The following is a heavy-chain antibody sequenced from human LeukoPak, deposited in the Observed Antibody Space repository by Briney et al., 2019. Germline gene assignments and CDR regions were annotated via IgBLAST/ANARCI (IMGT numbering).Heavy chain of an antibody. D-gene: IGHD4-17*01. Sequence: AGGSLRLSCAASGFTFSSYGMHWVRQAPGKGLEWVAFIRYGGGNKYYADSVKGRFTISRDNSKNMLYLQMNSLRAEDTAMYYCAKDTRATVTTGNWFDPWGQGTLVTVSS. J-gene: IGHJ5*02. CDR2: IRYGGGNK. V-gene: IGHV3-30*02. CDR1: GFTFSSYG. CDR3: AKDTRATVTTGNWFDP.